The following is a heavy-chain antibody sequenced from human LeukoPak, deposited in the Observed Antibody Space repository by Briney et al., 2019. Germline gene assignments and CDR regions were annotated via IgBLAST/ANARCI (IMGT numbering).Heavy chain of an antibody. CDR2: VYYSGGT. D-gene: IGHD3-10*01. Sequence: SETLSLTCTVSGDSVSSGAYYWNWIRQHPGKGLEWLGYVYYSGGTYYNPSLKSRVTISVDTSKNQFSLKLSSVTAADTAVYYCARGLGSGSYSDYWGQGTLVTVSS. J-gene: IGHJ4*02. CDR1: GDSVSSGAYY. CDR3: ARGLGSGSYSDY. V-gene: IGHV4-30-4*08.